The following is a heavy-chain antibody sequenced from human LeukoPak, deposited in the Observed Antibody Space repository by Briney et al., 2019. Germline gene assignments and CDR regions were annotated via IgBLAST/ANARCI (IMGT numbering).Heavy chain of an antibody. D-gene: IGHD3-10*01. CDR3: ARQPPGGDGMDV. J-gene: IGHJ6*02. CDR1: GGSISSSSYY. V-gene: IGHV4-39*01. CDR2: MFDSGST. Sequence: SETLSLTCTASGGSISSSSYYWGWIRQPPGKGLEWIGSMFDSGSTYYNPSLKSRVTLSVDTSKNQFSLKLSSVTAADTAVYYCARQPPGGDGMDVWGQGTTVTVSS.